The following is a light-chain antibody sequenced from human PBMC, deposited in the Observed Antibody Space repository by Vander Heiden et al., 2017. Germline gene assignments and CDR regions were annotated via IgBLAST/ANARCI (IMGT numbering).Light chain of an antibody. CDR1: QSISNY. J-gene: IGKJ1*01. CDR2: AAS. V-gene: IGKV1-39*01. CDR3: QQSYSTPCT. Sequence: IHLTQSPSSLSASVGDRVTITCRASQSISNYLNWYQHKPGKAPKFLIYAASNLESGVPSRFSGSGSGTDFTLTISSLQPEDFATYYCQQSYSTPCTFGQGTKVEVK.